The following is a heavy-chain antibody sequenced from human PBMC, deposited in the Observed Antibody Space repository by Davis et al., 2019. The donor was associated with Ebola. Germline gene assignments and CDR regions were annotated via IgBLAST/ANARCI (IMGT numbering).Heavy chain of an antibody. J-gene: IGHJ4*02. V-gene: IGHV3-9*01. Sequence: SLKISCAASGFLFYDYAMHWVRQVPGKGLEWVSGIRWESDIIGYADSVKGRFTISRDNSKNSLYLQMNSLRTEDTALYYCARDLGQVTAASGYWSQGTLVTVSS. CDR1: GFLFYDYA. D-gene: IGHD1-26*01. CDR2: IRWESDII. CDR3: ARDLGQVTAASGY.